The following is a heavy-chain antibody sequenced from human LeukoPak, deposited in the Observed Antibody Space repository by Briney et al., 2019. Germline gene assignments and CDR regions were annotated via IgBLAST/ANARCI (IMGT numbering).Heavy chain of an antibody. CDR1: GFIITSHW. CDR3: VRGGGTLDM. D-gene: IGHD1-1*01. J-gene: IGHJ3*02. V-gene: IGHV3-7*01. CDR2: IKQDGSDK. Sequence: PGGSLRLSCEASGFIITSHWMSWVRQAPGERPEWVAHIKQDGSDKYYLDSLKGRFTISRDNAKNSLYLQMNSLRDEDTAMYYCVRGGGTLDMWGQETMVTVSS.